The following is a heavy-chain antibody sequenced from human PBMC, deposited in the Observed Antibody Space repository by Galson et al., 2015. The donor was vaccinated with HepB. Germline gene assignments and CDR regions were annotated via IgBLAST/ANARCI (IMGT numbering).Heavy chain of an antibody. D-gene: IGHD4-11*01. CDR1: GGSISSGGYS. CDR2: IYHSGST. V-gene: IGHV4-30-2*01. CDR3: ARGGMTTVSSYYYYGMDV. Sequence: TLSLTCAVSGGSISSGGYSWGWIRQPPGKGLEWIGYIYHSGSTYYNPTLKSRVTISVDRSKNQFSLKLSPVTAADTAVYYCARGGMTTVSSYYYYGMDVWGQGTTVTVSS. J-gene: IGHJ6*02.